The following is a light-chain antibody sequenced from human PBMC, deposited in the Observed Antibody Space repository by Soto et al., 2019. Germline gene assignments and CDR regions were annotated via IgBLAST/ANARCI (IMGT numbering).Light chain of an antibody. J-gene: IGLJ1*01. V-gene: IGLV1-40*01. CDR3: QSYDSSLSGYV. CDR2: ANN. CDR1: SSNIGAGYD. Sequence: QSVLTQPPSVSGAPGQRVTISCTGRSSNIGAGYDVHWYQQLPGTAPKLLIYANNYRPSGVPDRFSGSKSGTSASLAITGLQAEDEADYYCQSYDSSLSGYVFGTGTKVTV.